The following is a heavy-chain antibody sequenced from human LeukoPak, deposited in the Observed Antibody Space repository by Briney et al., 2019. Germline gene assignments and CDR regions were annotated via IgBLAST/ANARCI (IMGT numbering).Heavy chain of an antibody. Sequence: ASVKVSCTASGYTFTSYYMHWVRQAPGQGLEWMGIINPSGGSTSYAQKFQGRVTMTRDTSTSTVYMELSSLRSEDTAVYYCARERAVRRFLEWLLRYGMDVWGQGTTVTVSS. D-gene: IGHD3-3*01. CDR2: INPSGGST. V-gene: IGHV1-46*01. CDR3: ARERAVRRFLEWLLRYGMDV. CDR1: GYTFTSYY. J-gene: IGHJ6*02.